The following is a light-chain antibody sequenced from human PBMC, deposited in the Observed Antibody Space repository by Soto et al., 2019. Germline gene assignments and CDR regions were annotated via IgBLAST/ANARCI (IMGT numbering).Light chain of an antibody. CDR3: QQYNNWPIT. J-gene: IGKJ5*01. Sequence: LTQSPATLSLSPGERATLSCRASQSVGSNLAWYHQKPGQAPSLLIYGASTRATGIPARFGGSGSGTEFTLTISSLQSEDFAVYYCQQYNNWPITVGQGTQLEIK. V-gene: IGKV3-15*01. CDR2: GAS. CDR1: QSVGSN.